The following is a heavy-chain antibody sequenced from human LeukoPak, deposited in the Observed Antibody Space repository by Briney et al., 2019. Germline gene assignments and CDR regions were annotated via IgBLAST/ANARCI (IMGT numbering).Heavy chain of an antibody. CDR2: IIPILGTA. J-gene: IGHJ5*02. Sequence: SVKVSCKASGGTFISYAISWVRQAPGQGLEWMGGIIPILGTANYAQKFQGRVTITADESTSTAYMELSSLRSEDTAVYYCARAGIAAPLGGFDPWGQGTLVTVSS. CDR3: ARAGIAAPLGGFDP. V-gene: IGHV1-69*13. D-gene: IGHD6-6*01. CDR1: GGTFISYA.